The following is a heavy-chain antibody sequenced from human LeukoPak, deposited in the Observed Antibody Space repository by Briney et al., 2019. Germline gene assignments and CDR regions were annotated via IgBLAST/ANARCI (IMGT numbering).Heavy chain of an antibody. D-gene: IGHD2-8*01. CDR2: IWYDGSNQ. CDR1: GFTFSTYA. J-gene: IGHJ6*03. Sequence: PGRSLRLSCAASGFTFSTYAMHWVRQAPGKGLEWVADIWYDGSNQYYADSVKGRFTISRDNSKNTLYLQMNSLRAEDTAVYYCAKDAGTKYYYHFYMDVWGKGTTVTVSS. CDR3: AKDAGTKYYYHFYMDV. V-gene: IGHV3-33*06.